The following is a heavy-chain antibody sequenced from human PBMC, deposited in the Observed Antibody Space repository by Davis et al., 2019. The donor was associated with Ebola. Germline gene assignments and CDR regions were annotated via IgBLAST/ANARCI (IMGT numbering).Heavy chain of an antibody. J-gene: IGHJ6*02. D-gene: IGHD3-10*01. CDR2: ISWNSGSI. CDR1: GFTFDDYA. V-gene: IGHV3-9*01. Sequence: SLKISCAASGFTFDDYAMHWVRQAPGKGLEWVSGISWNSGSIGYADSVKGRFTISRDNSKNTLNMQMHSLRSEDTAVYYCATDQFDGSGKKRYYYGMDVWGQGTTVTVSS. CDR3: ATDQFDGSGKKRYYYGMDV.